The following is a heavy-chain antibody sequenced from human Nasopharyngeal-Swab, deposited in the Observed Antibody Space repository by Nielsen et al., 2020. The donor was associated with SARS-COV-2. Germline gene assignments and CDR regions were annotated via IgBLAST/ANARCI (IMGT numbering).Heavy chain of an antibody. J-gene: IGHJ4*02. CDR2: ISGSGGST. CDR3: AKDRGVGALDS. V-gene: IGHV3-23*01. Sequence: GESLKISCAASGFTFSSYAMSWVRQAPGKGLEWVSAISGSGGSTYYADSVKGRFTISRDNSKNTLYLQMNSLRAEDTAVYYCAKDRGVGALDSWGQGTLVTVSS. D-gene: IGHD1-26*01. CDR1: GFTFSSYA.